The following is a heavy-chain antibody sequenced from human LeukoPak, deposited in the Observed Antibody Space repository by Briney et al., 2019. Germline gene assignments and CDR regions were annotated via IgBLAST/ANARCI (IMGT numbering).Heavy chain of an antibody. J-gene: IGHJ4*02. CDR3: AKDRMESGYYNGFDY. D-gene: IGHD3-22*01. V-gene: IGHV3-9*01. Sequence: GRSLRLSCAASGFTFDDYAMHLLRQDPGKGLEWVSGICGNSGSIGYADSVKGRFTISIDNAKNSLYLQMNSLRAEDTALYYCAKDRMESGYYNGFDYWGQGTLVTVSS. CDR1: GFTFDDYA. CDR2: ICGNSGSI.